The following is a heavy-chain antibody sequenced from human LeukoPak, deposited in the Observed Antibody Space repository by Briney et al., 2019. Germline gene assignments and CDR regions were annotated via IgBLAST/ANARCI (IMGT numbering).Heavy chain of an antibody. V-gene: IGHV4-38-2*02. CDR2: IYHSGST. CDR3: ARDPIVVVPAAIYDY. D-gene: IGHD2-2*02. J-gene: IGHJ4*02. Sequence: SETLSLTCTVSGYSISSGYYWGWIRQPPGKGLEWIGSIYHSGSTYYNPPLKSRVTISVDTSKNQFSLKLSSVTAADTAVYYCARDPIVVVPAAIYDYWGQGTLVTVSS. CDR1: GYSISSGYY.